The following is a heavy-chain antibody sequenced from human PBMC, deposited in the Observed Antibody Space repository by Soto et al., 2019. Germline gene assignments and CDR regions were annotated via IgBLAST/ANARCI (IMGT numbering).Heavy chain of an antibody. CDR3: ARRYGGNFDY. CDR2: IYYSGST. J-gene: IGHJ4*02. D-gene: IGHD2-15*01. V-gene: IGHV4-31*03. Sequence: SETLSLTCTVSGGSISSGGYYWSWFRQHPGKGLEWIGYIYYSGSTYYNPSLKSRVTISVDTSKNQFSLKLSSVTAADTAVYYCARRYGGNFDYWGQGTLGHRLL. CDR1: GGSISSGGYY.